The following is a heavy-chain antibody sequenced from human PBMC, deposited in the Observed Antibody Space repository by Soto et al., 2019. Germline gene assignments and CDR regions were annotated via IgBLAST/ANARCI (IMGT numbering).Heavy chain of an antibody. J-gene: IGHJ4*02. Sequence: GGSLRLSCAASGFTFSNAWMTWVRQAPGKGLEWVGRIKSKTDGGTTDYAAAVKGRFTISRDDSKNTVYLQMNGLEADDTAVYYCSTKRTGITTIGPGYWGQGTLVTVSS. V-gene: IGHV3-15*01. CDR1: GFTFSNAW. CDR2: IKSKTDGGTT. CDR3: STKRTGITTIGPGY. D-gene: IGHD1-20*01.